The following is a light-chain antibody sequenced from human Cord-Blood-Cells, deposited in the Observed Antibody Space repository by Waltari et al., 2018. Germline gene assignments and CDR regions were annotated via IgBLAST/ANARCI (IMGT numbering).Light chain of an antibody. J-gene: IGLJ2*01. CDR2: DVS. CDR1: SSAVGGYNY. Sequence: SALTQPASVSGSPGQSITISCTGTSSAVGGYNYVSWYQQPPGKAPKLMSYDVSNRPSVVSNRFSGSKSGNTASLTISGLQAEDEADYYCSSYTSSSTVVFGGGTKLTVL. CDR3: SSYTSSSTVV. V-gene: IGLV2-14*01.